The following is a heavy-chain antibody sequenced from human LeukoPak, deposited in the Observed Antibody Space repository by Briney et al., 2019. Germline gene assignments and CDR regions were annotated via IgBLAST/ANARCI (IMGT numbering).Heavy chain of an antibody. D-gene: IGHD4-17*01. CDR1: GYSFTTYW. V-gene: IGHV5-51*01. J-gene: IGHJ4*02. CDR3: ARTSDYGDYSDY. CDR2: IYPDDSDT. Sequence: GESLKISCKGSGYSFTTYWIGWVRPMPGKGLEWMGIIYPDDSDTRYSPSFQGQVTISADKSISTAYLLWTSLKASDTAMYYCARTSDYGDYSDYWGQGTLVTVSS.